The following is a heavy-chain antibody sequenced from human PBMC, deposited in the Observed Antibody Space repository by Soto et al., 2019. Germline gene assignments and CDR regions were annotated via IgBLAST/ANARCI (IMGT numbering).Heavy chain of an antibody. V-gene: IGHV1-69*13. J-gene: IGHJ6*02. CDR1: GGTFSSYA. D-gene: IGHD6-13*01. CDR3: ARDRGIAAAGYYYGMDV. Sequence: SVKVSCKASGGTFSSYAISWVRQAPGQGLEWMGGIIPILGTANYAQKFQGRVTITADESTSTAYMELSSLRSEDTAVYYCARDRGIAAAGYYYGMDVWGQGTTVTV. CDR2: IIPILGTA.